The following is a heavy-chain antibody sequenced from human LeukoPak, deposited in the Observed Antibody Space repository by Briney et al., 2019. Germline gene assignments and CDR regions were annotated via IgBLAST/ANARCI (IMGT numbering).Heavy chain of an antibody. CDR2: INHSGST. Sequence: PSETLSLTCAVYGGSFSDYYWNWIRQPPGKGLEWIGEINHSGSTNYNPSLKSRVTISVGTSKNQFSLKLSSVTAADTAVYFCAKTPPAFVRGGYYFDSWGQGTLVTVSS. V-gene: IGHV4-34*01. D-gene: IGHD6-6*01. CDR3: AKTPPAFVRGGYYFDS. J-gene: IGHJ4*02. CDR1: GGSFSDYY.